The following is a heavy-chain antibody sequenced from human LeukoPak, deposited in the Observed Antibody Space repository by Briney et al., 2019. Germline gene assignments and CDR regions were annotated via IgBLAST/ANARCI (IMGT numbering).Heavy chain of an antibody. CDR3: AKDLGQRWYFDV. Sequence: GGCLRLSCAASGFTFSSYAMSWVRQAPGKGLEWVSAITGSGGTTYYADSVKGRFTISRDNSKNTLYLQMNSLRAEDTAVYYCAKDLGQRWYFDVWGRGTPVNVSS. J-gene: IGHJ2*01. V-gene: IGHV3-23*01. CDR2: ITGSGGTT. D-gene: IGHD3-16*01. CDR1: GFTFSSYA.